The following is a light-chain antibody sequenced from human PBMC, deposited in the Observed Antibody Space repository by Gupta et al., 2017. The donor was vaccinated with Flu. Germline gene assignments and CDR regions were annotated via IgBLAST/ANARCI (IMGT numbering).Light chain of an antibody. J-gene: IGKJ4*01. CDR3: QQDYNFPLT. V-gene: IGKV4-1*01. CDR2: WAS. CDR1: QSVLHSLNNKNY. Sequence: DIVMTQSPDSLTVSLGDRTTINCKSSQSVLHSLNNKNYLAWYQHKPGQPPKLLIYWASTRESGVPDRFSGSGSGTDFTLTISGLQTEDVAVYYCQQDYNFPLTFGGGTKVEIK.